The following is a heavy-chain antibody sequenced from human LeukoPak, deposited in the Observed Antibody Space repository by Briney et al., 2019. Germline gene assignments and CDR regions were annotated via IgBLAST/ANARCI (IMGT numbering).Heavy chain of an antibody. CDR2: INYSGST. Sequence: SETLSLTCTLSGGSSSSSSYFGGWIRQPPGKGLEWIGSINYSGSTYDNPSRKSRVTTSVDTSNNQLSLKLSSVTAGDTAVYYCARGVVPAAIWKNWFDPWGEETLVIVSS. CDR1: GGSSSSSSYF. J-gene: IGHJ5*02. D-gene: IGHD2-2*01. V-gene: IGHV4-39*07. CDR3: ARGVVPAAIWKNWFDP.